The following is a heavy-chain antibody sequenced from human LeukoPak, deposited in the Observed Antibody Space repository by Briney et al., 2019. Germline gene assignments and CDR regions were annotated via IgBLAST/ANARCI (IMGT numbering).Heavy chain of an antibody. Sequence: SGRSLRLSCAASGFTFSTFTMHWVRQAPGKGLEWVAVISYDGSNKNYADSVKGRFTISRDNSKNTLYLQMNGLRGEDTALYYCARQDDYSFDYWGQGTLVPVSS. V-gene: IGHV3-30*04. CDR3: ARQDDYSFDY. D-gene: IGHD4-11*01. CDR2: ISYDGSNK. CDR1: GFTFSTFT. J-gene: IGHJ4*02.